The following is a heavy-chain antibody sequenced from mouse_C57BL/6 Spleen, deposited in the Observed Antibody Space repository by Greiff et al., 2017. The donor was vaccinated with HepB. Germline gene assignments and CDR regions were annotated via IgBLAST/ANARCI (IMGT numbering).Heavy chain of an antibody. CDR2: IDPSDSYT. CDR3: GRGDSKLDY. D-gene: IGHD2-5*01. V-gene: IGHV1-69*01. J-gene: IGHJ2*01. Sequence: QVQLQQPGAELVMPGASVKLSCKASGYTFTSYWMHWVKQRPGQGLEWIGEIDPSDSYTNYNQKFKGKSTLTVDKSSSTAYMQLSSLTSEDSAVYYCGRGDSKLDYWGQGTTLTVSS. CDR1: GYTFTSYW.